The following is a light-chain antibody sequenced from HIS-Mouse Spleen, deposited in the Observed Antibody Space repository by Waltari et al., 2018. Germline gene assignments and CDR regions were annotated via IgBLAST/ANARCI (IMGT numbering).Light chain of an antibody. CDR3: CSYAGSYTV. J-gene: IGLJ3*02. V-gene: IGLV2-11*01. CDR1: SSDVGGYNY. CDR2: DVS. Sequence: QSALTQPRSVSGSPGQSVTISCTGTSSDVGGYNYVSWYQQHTGKAPKLMIYDVSKRPSGVPDRFAGSKSGNTASLTISGLQAEDEADYYCCSYAGSYTVFGGGTKLTVL.